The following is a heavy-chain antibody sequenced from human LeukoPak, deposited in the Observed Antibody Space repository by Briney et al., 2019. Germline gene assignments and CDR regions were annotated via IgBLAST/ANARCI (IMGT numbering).Heavy chain of an antibody. Sequence: GGSLRLSCAASGFTFSSYAMSWLRQAPGKGLDWVSAISGSGGSTYYADSVKGRFTISRDNSKNTLYLQMNSLRAEDTAVYSCAKVSGRVGTFDYWGQGTLVTVSS. CDR2: ISGSGGST. V-gene: IGHV3-23*01. J-gene: IGHJ4*02. CDR1: GFTFSSYA. CDR3: AKVSGRVGTFDY. D-gene: IGHD1-1*01.